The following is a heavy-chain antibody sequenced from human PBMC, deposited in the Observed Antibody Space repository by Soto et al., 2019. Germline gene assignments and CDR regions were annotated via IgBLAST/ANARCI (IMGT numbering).Heavy chain of an antibody. CDR2: IIPIFGTA. CDR1: GGTFSSYT. D-gene: IGHD5-12*01. Sequence: QVQLVQSGAEVKKPGSSVTVSCKASGGTFSSYTISWVRQAPGRGLEWMGGIIPIFGTANYAQKFQGRVTITADESTSTAYMELSSLRSEHPAVYYCARGNHRWLQLWYFDLWGRGTLVTVSS. CDR3: ARGNHRWLQLWYFDL. V-gene: IGHV1-69*12. J-gene: IGHJ2*01.